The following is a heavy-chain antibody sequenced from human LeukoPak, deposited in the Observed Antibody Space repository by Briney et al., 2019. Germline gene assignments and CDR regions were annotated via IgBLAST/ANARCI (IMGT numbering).Heavy chain of an antibody. J-gene: IGHJ4*02. CDR2: ISHSGST. V-gene: IGHV4-34*01. CDR1: GGSFSGFY. Sequence: PSESLSLTCAVFGGSFSGFYWSWIRQPPGKGLEWIGEISHSGSTYYNPSLKSRLTVSVDTSKSQFSLRLSSVTAADTAVYYCARGGLDTRRGGYFDYWGQGILVTVS. CDR3: ARGGLDTRRGGYFDY. D-gene: IGHD5-18*01.